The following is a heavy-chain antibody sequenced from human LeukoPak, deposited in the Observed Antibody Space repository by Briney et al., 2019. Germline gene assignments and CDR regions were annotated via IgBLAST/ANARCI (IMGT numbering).Heavy chain of an antibody. J-gene: IGHJ4*02. V-gene: IGHV1-46*01. CDR3: ARSYSNSPFDY. CDR1: GYTFTSYY. D-gene: IGHD4-11*01. CDR2: INPSGGST. Sequence: ASVKVSCKASGYTFTSYYMHWVRQAPGQGLEWMGIINPSGGSTSYARKFQGRVTMTRDTSKSTVYMELSSLRSEDTAVYYCARSYSNSPFDYWGQGTLVTVSS.